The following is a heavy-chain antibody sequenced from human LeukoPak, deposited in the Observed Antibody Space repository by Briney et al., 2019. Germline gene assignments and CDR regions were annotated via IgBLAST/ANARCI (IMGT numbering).Heavy chain of an antibody. V-gene: IGHV4-59*11. CDR1: GGSISSHY. CDR2: IYYSGST. Sequence: SETLSLTCTVSGGSISSHYWSWIRQPPGKGLEWIGYIYYSGSTNYNPSLKSRVTISVDTSKNQFSLKLSSVTAADTAVYYCAGGPYSDAFDIWSQGTMVTVSS. D-gene: IGHD1-26*01. CDR3: AGGPYSDAFDI. J-gene: IGHJ3*02.